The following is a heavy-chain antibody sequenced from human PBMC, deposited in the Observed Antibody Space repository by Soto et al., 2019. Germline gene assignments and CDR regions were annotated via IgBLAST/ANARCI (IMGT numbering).Heavy chain of an antibody. D-gene: IGHD3-16*01. CDR3: ARGWGDVVHDAFDI. J-gene: IGHJ3*02. CDR1: GFTFSYYG. CDR2: IFSSTTTI. V-gene: IGHV3-48*02. Sequence: EGQLVESGGGLVQPGGSLRLSCAASGFTFSYYGMNWVRQAPGKGLEWVSYIFSSTTTIYYADSVKGRFTISRDNAKNSLYLEMNSLRDEDTAVYYCARGWGDVVHDAFDIWGRGTLVTVSP.